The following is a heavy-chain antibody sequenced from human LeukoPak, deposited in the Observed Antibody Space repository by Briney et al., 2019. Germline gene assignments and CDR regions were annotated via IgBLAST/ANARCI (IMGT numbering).Heavy chain of an antibody. V-gene: IGHV1-18*01. Sequence: ASVKVSCKASGDTFTSYGISWVRQAPGQGLEWMGWISAYNGNTNYAQKLQGRVTMTTDTSTSTAYMELRSLRSDDTAVYYCARDLRGSYGGVFDYWGQGTLVTVSS. CDR3: ARDLRGSYGGVFDY. D-gene: IGHD1-26*01. CDR2: ISAYNGNT. J-gene: IGHJ4*02. CDR1: GDTFTSYG.